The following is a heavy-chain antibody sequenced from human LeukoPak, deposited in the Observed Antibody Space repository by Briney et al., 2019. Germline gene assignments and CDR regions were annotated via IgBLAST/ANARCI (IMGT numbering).Heavy chain of an antibody. Sequence: ASVKVSCKASGYTFTGYYMHWVRQAPGQGLEWMGWINPNSGGTNYAQKFQGRVTMTRDTSISTAYMELSRLRSDDTAVYYCARYSRYSSSQNHFDYWGQGTLVTVSS. CDR1: GYTFTGYY. D-gene: IGHD6-13*01. CDR2: INPNSGGT. CDR3: ARYSRYSSSQNHFDY. V-gene: IGHV1-2*02. J-gene: IGHJ4*02.